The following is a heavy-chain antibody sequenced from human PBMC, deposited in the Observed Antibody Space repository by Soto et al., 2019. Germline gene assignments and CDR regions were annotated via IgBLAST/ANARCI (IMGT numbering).Heavy chain of an antibody. V-gene: IGHV3-23*01. J-gene: IGHJ4*02. CDR3: AGPVGGYQVLFGTWYGTRSDF. Sequence: QLLESGGGFVQPGGSLQLSCEASGPSFSSYAMTWIRQTLGKGLEWLSGISGSGEVTLYGDSVRGRVTISRDNSKNMVYLQLTSLRPEDTAVYYCAGPVGGYQVLFGTWYGTRSDFWGQGTLVTVSS. CDR1: GPSFSSYA. CDR2: ISGSGEVT. D-gene: IGHD6-13*01.